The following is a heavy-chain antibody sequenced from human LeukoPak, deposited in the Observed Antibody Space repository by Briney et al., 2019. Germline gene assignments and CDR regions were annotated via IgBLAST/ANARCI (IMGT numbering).Heavy chain of an antibody. CDR2: ISAYNGNT. CDR3: ASITMVRGVNWFDP. V-gene: IGHV1-18*01. D-gene: IGHD3-10*01. Sequence: ASVKVSCKASGGTFSSYAISWVRQAPGQGLEWMGWISAYNGNTNYAQKLQGRVTMTTDTSTSTAYMELRSLRSDDTAVYYCASITMVRGVNWFDPWGQGTLVTVSS. J-gene: IGHJ5*02. CDR1: GGTFSSYA.